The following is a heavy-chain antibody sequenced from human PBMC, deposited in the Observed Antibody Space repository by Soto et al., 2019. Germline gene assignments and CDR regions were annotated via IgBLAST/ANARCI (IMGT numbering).Heavy chain of an antibody. J-gene: IGHJ5*02. V-gene: IGHV1-46*03. D-gene: IGHD2-21*02. Sequence: ASVKDYCKTSGDSLTSYYMHWVRQAPGQGLEWMGIIKCSGGETTYAPRFLGRVTMTSDTSTSTVYMDVSSLSSVDKTVYYYACSGDVVLVTAVLDHWG. CDR3: ACSGDVVLVTAVLDH. CDR2: IKCSGGET. CDR1: GDSLTSYY.